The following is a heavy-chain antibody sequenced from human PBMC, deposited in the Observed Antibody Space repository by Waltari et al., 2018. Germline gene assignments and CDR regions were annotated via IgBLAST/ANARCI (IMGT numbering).Heavy chain of an antibody. CDR1: GYTLPELS. Sequence: QVQLVQSGAEVKKPGASVKVSCKVSGYTLPELSMHWVRQAPGKGLEWRGGCDPEDGETIYAQKFQGRVTMTEDTSTDTAYMELSSLRSEDTAVYYCATLHYTPHLAAAASGWFDPWGQGTLVTVSS. J-gene: IGHJ5*02. CDR2: CDPEDGET. CDR3: ATLHYTPHLAAAASGWFDP. D-gene: IGHD6-13*01. V-gene: IGHV1-24*01.